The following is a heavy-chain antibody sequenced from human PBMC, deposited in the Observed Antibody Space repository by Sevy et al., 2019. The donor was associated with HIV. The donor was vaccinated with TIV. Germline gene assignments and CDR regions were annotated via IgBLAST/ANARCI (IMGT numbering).Heavy chain of an antibody. J-gene: IGHJ3*01. D-gene: IGHD3-9*01. V-gene: IGHV3-7*01. Sequence: GGSLRLSCTASGFTFTNYYMSWVRQAPGKGLEWVANLNQDGSQKYYVDSLKGRFTISRDNPKNSLYLQMNGLRAEDSAVYYCACLTPYNILTGSRLGTDGLDFWGQGTMVTVSS. CDR3: ACLTPYNILTGSRLGTDGLDF. CDR1: GFTFTNYY. CDR2: LNQDGSQK.